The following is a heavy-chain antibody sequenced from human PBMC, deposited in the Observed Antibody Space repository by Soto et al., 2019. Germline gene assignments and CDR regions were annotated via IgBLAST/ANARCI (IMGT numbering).Heavy chain of an antibody. J-gene: IGHJ4*02. Sequence: QVQLVESGGGVVQPGRSLRLSCAASGFTFSSYGMHWVRQAPGKGLEWVALISYDGSYKYYGDSVKGRFTISRDNSKNTMYLQMNTLRGGDASVYYWAKAENYGAPGGYYLDYWGQGPLVTVSS. D-gene: IGHD4-17*01. CDR1: GFTFSSYG. CDR3: AKAENYGAPGGYYLDY. V-gene: IGHV3-30*18. CDR2: ISYDGSYK.